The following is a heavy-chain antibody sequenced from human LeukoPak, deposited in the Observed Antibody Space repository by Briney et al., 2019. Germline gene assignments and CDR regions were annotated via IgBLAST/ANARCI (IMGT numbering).Heavy chain of an antibody. Sequence: VASVTVSCKASGGTFSSYAISWVRQAPGQGLEWTGRIIPILGIANYAQKFQGRVTITADKSTSTAYMELSSLRSEDTAVYYCARDYYYDSSGYYEYYFDYWGQGTLVTVSS. CDR2: IIPILGIA. V-gene: IGHV1-69*04. J-gene: IGHJ4*02. CDR3: ARDYYYDSSGYYEYYFDY. CDR1: GGTFSSYA. D-gene: IGHD3-22*01.